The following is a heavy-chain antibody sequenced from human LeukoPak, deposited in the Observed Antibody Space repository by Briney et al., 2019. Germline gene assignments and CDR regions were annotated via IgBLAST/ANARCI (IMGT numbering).Heavy chain of an antibody. J-gene: IGHJ4*02. CDR1: GFTFSSYG. CDR2: IWYDGSNK. CDR3: ARDCGQLSPRYYFDY. Sequence: GGSLRLSCAASGFTFSSYGMHWVRQAPGKGLEWVAVIWYDGSNKYYADSVKGRFTISRDNSKNTLYLQMNSLRAEDTAVYYCARDCGQLSPRYYFDYWGQGTLVTVSS. V-gene: IGHV3-33*01. D-gene: IGHD6-13*01.